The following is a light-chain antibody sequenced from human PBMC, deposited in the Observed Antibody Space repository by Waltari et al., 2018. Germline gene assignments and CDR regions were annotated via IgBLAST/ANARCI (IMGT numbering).Light chain of an antibody. CDR3: SSYAGSNNLVV. CDR1: SSDVGGSNY. CDR2: EVS. V-gene: IGLV2-8*01. J-gene: IGLJ2*01. Sequence: QSALTQPPSASGSPGQSVTIPCTGTSSDVGGSNYASWYQQYPGKAPKLMIYEVSKRPSGVPDRFSGSKSGNTAALTVSGLQAEDEADYYCSSYAGSNNLVVFGGGTKLTVL.